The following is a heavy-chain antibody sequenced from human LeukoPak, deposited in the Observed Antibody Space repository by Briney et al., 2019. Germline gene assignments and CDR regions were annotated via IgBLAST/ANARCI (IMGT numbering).Heavy chain of an antibody. Sequence: SQTLSLTCAISGDSVSTNSVAWNWIRQSPSRGLEWLGRTYYRSKWHNDYAVSVKSRITINPDTSKNQFSLQLNSVTPEDTAVYYCARERPATAARAPDYWGQGTLVTVSS. CDR1: GDSVSTNSVA. D-gene: IGHD2-15*01. J-gene: IGHJ4*02. CDR3: ARERPATAARAPDY. CDR2: TYYRSKWHN. V-gene: IGHV6-1*01.